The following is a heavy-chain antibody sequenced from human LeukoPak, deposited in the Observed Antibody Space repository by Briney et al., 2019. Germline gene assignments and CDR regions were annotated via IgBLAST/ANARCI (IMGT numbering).Heavy chain of an antibody. V-gene: IGHV5-51*01. CDR2: IYPGDSDT. Sequence: GESLKISCKGSGYSFNTYWIGCVRQMPGKGLEWMGIIYPGDSDTRYSPSFQGQVTISADKSISTAYLQWSSLKASDTAMYYCARHWDGYYYDSSGQTFDYWGQGTLVTVSS. D-gene: IGHD3-22*01. CDR3: ARHWDGYYYDSSGQTFDY. CDR1: GYSFNTYW. J-gene: IGHJ4*02.